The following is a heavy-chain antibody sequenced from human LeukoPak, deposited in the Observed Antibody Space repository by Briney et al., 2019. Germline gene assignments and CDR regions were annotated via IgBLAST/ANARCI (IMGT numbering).Heavy chain of an antibody. V-gene: IGHV1-46*01. CDR3: ARNYGGNSVRPYGMDV. D-gene: IGHD4-23*01. Sequence: GASVKVSCKASGYTFTSYYMHWVRQAPGQGLEWMGIINPSGGSTSYAQKFQGRVTMTRDTSTSTVYMELSSLRSEDTAVYYCARNYGGNSVRPYGMDVWGQGTTVPVSS. CDR1: GYTFTSYY. CDR2: INPSGGST. J-gene: IGHJ6*02.